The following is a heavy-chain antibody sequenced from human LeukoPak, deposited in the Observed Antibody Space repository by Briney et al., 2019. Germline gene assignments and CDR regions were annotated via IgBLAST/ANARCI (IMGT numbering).Heavy chain of an antibody. J-gene: IGHJ4*02. CDR2: ISSSGSTI. CDR3: ERTYPDYDFWSGYYRGAYYFDY. CDR1: GFTFSSYE. D-gene: IGHD3-3*01. Sequence: GGSLRLSCAASGFTFSSYEMNWVRQAPGKGLEWVSYISSSGSTIYYADSVKGRFTISRDNAKNSLYLQMNSLRAEDTAVYYCERTYPDYDFWSGYYRGAYYFDYWGQGTLVTVSS. V-gene: IGHV3-48*03.